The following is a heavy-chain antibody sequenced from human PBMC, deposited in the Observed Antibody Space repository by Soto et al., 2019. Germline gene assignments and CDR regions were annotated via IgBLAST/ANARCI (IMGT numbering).Heavy chain of an antibody. CDR3: ARGAPNYYGSGSYRRYYGMDV. V-gene: IGHV1-8*01. J-gene: IGHJ6*02. CDR1: GYTFTSYD. CDR2: MNPNSGNT. Sequence: ASVKVSCKASGYTFTSYDINWVRQATGQGLEWMGWMNPNSGNTGYAQKFQGRVTMTRNTSISTAYMELSSLRSEDTAVYYCARGAPNYYGSGSYRRYYGMDVWGQGTRVTVSS. D-gene: IGHD3-10*01.